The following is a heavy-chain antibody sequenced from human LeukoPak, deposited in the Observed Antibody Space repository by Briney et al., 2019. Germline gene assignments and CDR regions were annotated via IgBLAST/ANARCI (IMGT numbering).Heavy chain of an antibody. CDR2: IYYNGGT. D-gene: IGHD3-16*02. J-gene: IGHJ6*02. CDR3: ARANPTYPTFGGVIGTDIYGMDV. V-gene: IGHV4-59*01. CDR1: GGSISTYY. Sequence: PSETLSLTFCVSGGSISTYYWNWSRQPPGEGVEGIGCIYYNGGTNYNHPLKSRVTISVDTSKNHFSLKLSSVTAADTAVYYCARANPTYPTFGGVIGTDIYGMDVWGQGTTVTVSS.